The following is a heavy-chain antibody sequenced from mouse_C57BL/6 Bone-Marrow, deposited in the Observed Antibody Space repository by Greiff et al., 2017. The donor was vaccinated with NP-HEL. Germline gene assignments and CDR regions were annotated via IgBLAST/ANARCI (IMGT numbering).Heavy chain of an antibody. D-gene: IGHD2-3*01. CDR3: TRERFAGYYVRWYFDV. V-gene: IGHV5-9-1*02. CDR2: ISSGGDYI. Sequence: EVHLVESGEGLVKPGGSLKLSCAASGFTFSSYAMSWVRQTPEKRLEWVAYISSGGDYIYYADTVKGRFTISRDNARNTLYLKMSSLKATDKAMYDCTRERFAGYYVRWYFDVWGTGTTVTVSS. J-gene: IGHJ1*03. CDR1: GFTFSSYA.